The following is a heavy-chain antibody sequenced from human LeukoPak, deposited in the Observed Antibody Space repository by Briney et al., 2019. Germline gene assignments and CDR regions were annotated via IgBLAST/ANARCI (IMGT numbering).Heavy chain of an antibody. J-gene: IGHJ6*03. CDR3: ATRIAAPGTGYSNYSMDV. D-gene: IGHD6-25*01. V-gene: IGHV1-2*02. CDR2: INPNSGGT. CDR1: GYTFTGYY. Sequence: ASVKVSCKASGYTFTGYYMHWVRQAPGQGLEWMGWINPNSGGTNYAQKFQGRVTITADKSTSTAYMELSSLRSEDTAVYYCATRIAAPGTGYSNYSMDVWGKGAPGTVSS.